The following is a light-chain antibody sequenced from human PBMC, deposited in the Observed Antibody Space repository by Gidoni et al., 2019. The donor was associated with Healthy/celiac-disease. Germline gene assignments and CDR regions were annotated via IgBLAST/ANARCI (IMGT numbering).Light chain of an antibody. CDR1: QSLLHSNGYNY. CDR2: LGS. CDR3: MQALQTPRA. Sequence: DIVMTQYPLSLPVTPGEPASISCRSSQSLLHSNGYNYLDWYLQKPGQSPQLLIYLGSNRASGVPDRFSGSGSGTDFTLKISRVEAEDVGVYYCMQALQTPRAFXGXTKVEIK. J-gene: IGKJ4*01. V-gene: IGKV2-28*01.